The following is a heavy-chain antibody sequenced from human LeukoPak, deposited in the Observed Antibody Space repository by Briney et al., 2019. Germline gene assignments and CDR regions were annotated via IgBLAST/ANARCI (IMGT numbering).Heavy chain of an antibody. CDR1: GGSISSYY. J-gene: IGHJ2*01. V-gene: IGHV4-4*09. Sequence: SETLSLTCTVSGGSISSYYWSWIRQPPGKGREWIGYIYTSGSTDYNPSLKSRVTISVDTSKNQFSLKLSSVTAADTAVYYCARTYYDFWSGYRYWYFDLWGRGTLVTVCS. CDR2: IYTSGST. D-gene: IGHD3-3*01. CDR3: ARTYYDFWSGYRYWYFDL.